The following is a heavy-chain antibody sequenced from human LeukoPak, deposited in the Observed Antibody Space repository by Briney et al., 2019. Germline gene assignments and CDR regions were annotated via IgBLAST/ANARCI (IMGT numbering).Heavy chain of an antibody. CDR2: ISAYNGNT. Sequence: ASVKVSCKASGYTFTTYGITWLRQAPGQGLEWMGWISAYNGNTNYAQKFQGRVTMTTDTSTSTAYMELRSLRSDDTAMYYCARALVDGYKELGYWGQGTLVTVSS. V-gene: IGHV1-18*01. D-gene: IGHD5-24*01. CDR3: ARALVDGYKELGY. CDR1: GYTFTTYG. J-gene: IGHJ4*02.